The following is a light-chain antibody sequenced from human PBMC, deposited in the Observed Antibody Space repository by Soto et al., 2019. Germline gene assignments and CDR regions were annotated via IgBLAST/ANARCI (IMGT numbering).Light chain of an antibody. J-gene: IGKJ5*01. Sequence: EIVLTQSPVTLSLSPGERGTLSCRASQSVGTSLAWYQQKPGQAPRLLIYDASNRATGIPDRFSGSGSGTDFTLTISRLEPEDFAVYYCQQYGNSPITFGQGTRLEIK. CDR2: DAS. CDR1: QSVGTS. CDR3: QQYGNSPIT. V-gene: IGKV3-20*01.